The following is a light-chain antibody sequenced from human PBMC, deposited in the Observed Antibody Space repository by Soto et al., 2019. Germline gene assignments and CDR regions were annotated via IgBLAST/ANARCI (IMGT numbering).Light chain of an antibody. CDR1: QSVASRD. V-gene: IGKV3D-20*02. Sequence: EIVLTQSPGTLSLSPGERATLSCRAGQSVASRDLAWYQQKSGQAPRLLIYGASSRAIHTPDRFSGSGSGTDFTLTISSLEPEDFAVYYCQQRSNWPLTFGGGAKVDIK. J-gene: IGKJ4*01. CDR3: QQRSNWPLT. CDR2: GAS.